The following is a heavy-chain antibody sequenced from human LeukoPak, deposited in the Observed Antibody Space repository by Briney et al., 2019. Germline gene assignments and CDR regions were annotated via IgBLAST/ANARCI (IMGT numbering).Heavy chain of an antibody. J-gene: IGHJ6*02. Sequence: GRSLRLSCAASGFTFSSYAMHWVRQAPGKGLEWVAVISYDGSNKYYADSVKGRFTISRDNSKNTLYLQMSSLRAEDTAVYYCARDLAVAVVYGMDVWGQGTTATVSS. V-gene: IGHV3-30-3*01. D-gene: IGHD6-19*01. CDR3: ARDLAVAVVYGMDV. CDR2: ISYDGSNK. CDR1: GFTFSSYA.